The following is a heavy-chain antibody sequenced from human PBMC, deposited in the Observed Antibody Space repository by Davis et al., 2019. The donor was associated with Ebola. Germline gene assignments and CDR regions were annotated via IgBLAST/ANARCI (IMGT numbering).Heavy chain of an antibody. CDR2: IYYSGST. V-gene: IGHV4-59*01. Sequence: SETLSLTCAVYGGSFTGSYCGWIRQPPAQGLEWIGYIYYSGSTNYNPSLKSRVTISVDTSKNQFSLKLSSVTAADTAVYYCARARICGVVNWFDPWGQGTLVTVSS. D-gene: IGHD3-3*01. CDR1: GGSFTGSY. CDR3: ARARICGVVNWFDP. J-gene: IGHJ5*02.